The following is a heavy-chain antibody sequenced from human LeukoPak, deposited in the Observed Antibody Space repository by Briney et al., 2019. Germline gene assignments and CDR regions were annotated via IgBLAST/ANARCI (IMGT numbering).Heavy chain of an antibody. CDR2: IYPGDSDT. J-gene: IGHJ5*02. Sequence: GESLKISCKGSGYSFTSYWIGWVRQMPGKGLEWMGIIYPGDSDTRYSPSFQGQVTISADKSISTAYLQWSSLKASDTAMYYCARRYCSGGSCGWFDPWGQGTLVTVSS. CDR3: ARRYCSGGSCGWFDP. D-gene: IGHD2-15*01. CDR1: GYSFTSYW. V-gene: IGHV5-51*01.